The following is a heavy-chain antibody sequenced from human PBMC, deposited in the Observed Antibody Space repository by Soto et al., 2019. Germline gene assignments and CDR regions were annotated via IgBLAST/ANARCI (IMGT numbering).Heavy chain of an antibody. CDR3: VITPGYYYDSTNYYSV. V-gene: IGHV3-30*03. Sequence: PGGSLRLSCAASGFTFSNYGIHWVRQAPGKGLEWVAVISYDGSSKDYADSVKGRFTISRDNSKNTLYLRMSSLRAEDTAVYYCVITPGYYYDSTNYYSVWGRVTLFTVS. D-gene: IGHD3-22*01. CDR2: ISYDGSSK. J-gene: IGHJ4*02. CDR1: GFTFSNYG.